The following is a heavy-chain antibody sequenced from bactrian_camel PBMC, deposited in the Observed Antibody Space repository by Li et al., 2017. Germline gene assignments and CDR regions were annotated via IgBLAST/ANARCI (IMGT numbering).Heavy chain of an antibody. CDR1: GKTGHLSC. CDR2: IDSDGST. J-gene: IGHJ4*01. CDR3: ATPGRGQGYSDYDVAFFND. V-gene: IGHV3S53*01. Sequence: QLVESGGDLVEPGGSLRLSCAASGKTGHLSCLGWFRQAPGKEREGVAAIDSDGSTSYADSVKGRFTISRDNDKNTLYLQMNSLKSEDTALYYCATPGRGQGYSDYDVAFFNDWGQGTQVTVS. D-gene: IGHD4*01.